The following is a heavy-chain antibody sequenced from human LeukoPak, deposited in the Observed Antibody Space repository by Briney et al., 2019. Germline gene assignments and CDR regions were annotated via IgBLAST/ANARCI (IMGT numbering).Heavy chain of an antibody. CDR1: GFTFSSYA. D-gene: IGHD3-3*01. CDR2: ISYDGSNK. V-gene: IGHV3-30*04. CDR3: AREAYYDFWSGYGLYYYMDV. Sequence: GGSLRLSCAASGFTFSSYAMHWVRQAPGKGLEWVAVISYDGSNKYYADSVKGRFTISRDNSKNTLYLQMNSLRAEDTAVYYCAREAYYDFWSGYGLYYYMDVWGKGTTVTVSS. J-gene: IGHJ6*03.